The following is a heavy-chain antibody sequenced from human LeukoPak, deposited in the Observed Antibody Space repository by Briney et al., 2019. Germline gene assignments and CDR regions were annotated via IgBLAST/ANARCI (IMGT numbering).Heavy chain of an antibody. Sequence: TLSLTCSVSGGSISSPDYYWSWFRQPAGKGLEWIGHISSSGSTNYNPSLNSRVTISVDTSKNQFSLKLSSVTAADTAVYYCARTVNPIAKYNWFDPWGQGTLVTVSS. D-gene: IGHD6-13*01. J-gene: IGHJ5*02. CDR3: ARTVNPIAKYNWFDP. CDR1: GGSISSPDYY. V-gene: IGHV4-61*09. CDR2: ISSSGST.